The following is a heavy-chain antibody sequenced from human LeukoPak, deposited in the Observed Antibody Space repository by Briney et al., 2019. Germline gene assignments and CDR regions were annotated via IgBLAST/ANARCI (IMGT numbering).Heavy chain of an antibody. CDR1: GFTSSSYA. CDR2: ISGSGGGT. J-gene: IGHJ4*02. Sequence: GGSLRLSCAASGFTSSSYAMSWVRQAPGKGLEWVSAISGSGGGTYYADSVKGRFTISRDNSKNTLYLQMNSLRAEDTAVYYCAKGTSVVVVAASDYWGQGTLVTVSS. D-gene: IGHD2-15*01. CDR3: AKGTSVVVVAASDY. V-gene: IGHV3-23*01.